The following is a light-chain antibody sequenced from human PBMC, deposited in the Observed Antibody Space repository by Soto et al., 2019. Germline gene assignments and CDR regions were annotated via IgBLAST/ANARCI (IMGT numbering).Light chain of an antibody. CDR3: KQYYSTPPK. Sequence: DIVMTQSPDSLAVSLGERATINCKSSQSVLYSSNNKNYLAWYQQKPGQPPKLLIYWASTRESGVPDRFSGSGSGTDFTLTISSLQAEDVAVYYCKQYYSTPPKFGQGTKVEIK. CDR2: WAS. V-gene: IGKV4-1*01. CDR1: QSVLYSSNNKNY. J-gene: IGKJ1*01.